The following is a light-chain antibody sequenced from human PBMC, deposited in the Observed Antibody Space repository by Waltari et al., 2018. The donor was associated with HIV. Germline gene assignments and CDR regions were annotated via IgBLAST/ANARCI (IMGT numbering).Light chain of an antibody. CDR3: CSYAGSYTEI. Sequence: QSALTQPASVAGSPGQSITISCTGTSSDIGGYDYVSWYQQHPGKAPKLMIFDVNKRPSGVPARFSGSTSGHTASLTISVLQADDEAEYYCCSYAGSYTEIFGGGTKLTVL. CDR2: DVN. V-gene: IGLV2-11*01. J-gene: IGLJ2*01. CDR1: SSDIGGYDY.